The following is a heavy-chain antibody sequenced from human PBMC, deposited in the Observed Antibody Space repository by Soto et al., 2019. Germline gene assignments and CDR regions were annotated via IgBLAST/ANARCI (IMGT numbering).Heavy chain of an antibody. D-gene: IGHD1-26*01. J-gene: IGHJ4*02. CDR3: ARPRAPWELKMSLYY. CDR2: ISDDGSNK. Sequence: GGSLRLSCAASGFTFSSYVVHWVRQAPGKGLEWVALISDDGSNKYYTDSVKGRFTISRDNSKNTLYLQMNSLRPEDTAVYYCARPRAPWELKMSLYYWGQGTLVTVSS. CDR1: GFTFSSYV. V-gene: IGHV3-30-3*01.